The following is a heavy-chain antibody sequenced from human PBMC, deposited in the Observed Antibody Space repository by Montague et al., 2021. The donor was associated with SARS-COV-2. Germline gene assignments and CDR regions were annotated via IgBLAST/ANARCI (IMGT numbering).Heavy chain of an antibody. D-gene: IGHD6-19*01. J-gene: IGHJ4*02. CDR1: GGSISSSSYY. V-gene: IGHV4-39*01. CDR3: STQDDPIGWIPGPFDF. Sequence: SETLSLTCTVSGGSISSSSYYWAWIRQPPGKGLEWIGSTYYRGSTYYNPSLKSRVFISVDTSKNQLSLTLTSVTAADTAVYYCSTQDDPIGWIPGPFDFWGQGTLLSVSS. CDR2: TYYRGST.